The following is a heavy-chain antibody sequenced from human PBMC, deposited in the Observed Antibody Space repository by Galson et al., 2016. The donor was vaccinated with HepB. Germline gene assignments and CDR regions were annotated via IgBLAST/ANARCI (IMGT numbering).Heavy chain of an antibody. CDR1: DGSLSDYY. J-gene: IGHJ3*02. CDR2: INDSGDT. Sequence: ETLSLTCAVSDGSLSDYYWSWIRQAPGKGLEWIGEINDSGDTNTHPSLKGRVSISVDTSRKQFSLRLSSVTAADTAVYYCTRGDPYSGRNGDTWGQGTKVTVSS. D-gene: IGHD1-26*01. CDR3: TRGDPYSGRNGDT. V-gene: IGHV4-34*01.